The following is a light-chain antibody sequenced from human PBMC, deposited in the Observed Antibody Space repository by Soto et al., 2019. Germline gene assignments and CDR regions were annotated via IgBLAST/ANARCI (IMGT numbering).Light chain of an antibody. Sequence: DIQLTQSPSFLSASVGDRVTITCRASQGIGSYLAWYQQRPGKAPKLLIYAASTLQSGVPSRFSGSGSGPEFTLPLSSLQAEDFATFYCLQLNSYPRTFGQGTTREFK. CDR1: QGIGSY. CDR3: LQLNSYPRT. CDR2: AAS. J-gene: IGKJ2*01. V-gene: IGKV1-9*01.